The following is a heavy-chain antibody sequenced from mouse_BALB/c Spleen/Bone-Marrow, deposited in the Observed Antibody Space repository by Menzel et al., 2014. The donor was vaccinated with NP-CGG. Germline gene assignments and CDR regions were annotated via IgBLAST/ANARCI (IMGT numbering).Heavy chain of an antibody. CDR3: TRSNGNWFAY. CDR1: GYTFTSYY. J-gene: IGHJ3*01. V-gene: IGHV1S81*02. Sequence: VQLQESGAELVKPGASVKLSCKASGYTFTSYYMYWVKQRPGQGLEWIGEINPSNGVTNFNEKFKSKATLTVDKSSSTAYMQLSSLTSEDSAVYYCTRSNGNWFAYWGQGTLVTVSA. D-gene: IGHD2-1*01. CDR2: INPSNGVT.